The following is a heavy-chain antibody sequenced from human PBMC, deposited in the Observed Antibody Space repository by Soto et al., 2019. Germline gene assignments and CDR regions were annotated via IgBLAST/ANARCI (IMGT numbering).Heavy chain of an antibody. J-gene: IGHJ4*02. CDR2: ISSSSSTI. D-gene: IGHD2-15*01. V-gene: IGHV3-48*01. CDR3: ARDLNSGLFDY. CDR1: GFTFSSYS. Sequence: EVQLVESGGGLVQPGGSLRLSCAASGFTFSSYSMNWVRQAPGKGLEWVSYISSSSSTIYYADSVKGRFTIPRDNAKNSLYLQMNSLRADDTAVYYCARDLNSGLFDYWGQGTLVTVSS.